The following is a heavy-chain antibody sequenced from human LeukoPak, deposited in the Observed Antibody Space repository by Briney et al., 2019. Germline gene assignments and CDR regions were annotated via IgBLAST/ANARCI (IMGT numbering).Heavy chain of an antibody. V-gene: IGHV3-21*01. CDR1: GFTFSSYS. Sequence: GGSLRLSCAASGFTFSSYSMNWVRQAPGKGLEWVSSISSSSSYIYYADSVKGRFTISRDNSKNTLYLQMNSLRAEDTAVYYCAKEIWFGGNYYYGMDIWGQGTTVTVSS. CDR2: ISSSSSYI. CDR3: AKEIWFGGNYYYGMDI. D-gene: IGHD3-10*01. J-gene: IGHJ6*02.